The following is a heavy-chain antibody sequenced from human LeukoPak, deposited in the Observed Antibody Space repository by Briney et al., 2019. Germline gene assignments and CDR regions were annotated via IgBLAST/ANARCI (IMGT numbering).Heavy chain of an antibody. CDR1: GFTFSSYE. D-gene: IGHD5-18*01. CDR3: ARGRFGYNYDY. V-gene: IGHV3-48*03. CDR2: ISSSGPTI. J-gene: IGHJ4*02. Sequence: GGSLRLSCAASGFTFSSYEMNWVRQAPGKGLEWVSYISSSGPTIYYADSVKGRFTISRDNAKDSLYLQMNSLRAEDTAVYYCARGRFGYNYDYWGQGTLVTVSS.